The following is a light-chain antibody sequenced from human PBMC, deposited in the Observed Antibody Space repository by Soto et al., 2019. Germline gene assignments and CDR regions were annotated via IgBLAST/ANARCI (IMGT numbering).Light chain of an antibody. CDR2: ATS. CDR1: QSITSY. Sequence: DIQMTQSPSSLSASVGDRVTITCRASQSITSYLNWYQQKPGTAPKLLIYATSSLQSGVPSGFSGSGSGTDFTLTISSLQPEDFASYYCQQSYSTPYTVGQGTKVDSK. CDR3: QQSYSTPYT. V-gene: IGKV1-39*01. J-gene: IGKJ2*01.